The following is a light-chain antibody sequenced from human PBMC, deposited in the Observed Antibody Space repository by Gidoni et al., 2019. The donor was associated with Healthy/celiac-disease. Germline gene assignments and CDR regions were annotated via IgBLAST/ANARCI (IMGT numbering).Light chain of an antibody. CDR1: SSDVGGYNY. CDR3: SSYTSSSTV. V-gene: IGLV2-14*01. Sequence: QSALTQPASVSGSPGQSIPISCTGTSSDVGGYNYVSWYQQHPGKAPKLMIYDVSKRPSGVSNRFSGSKSGNTASLTISGLQAEDEADYYCSSYTSSSTVFGGGTKLTVL. CDR2: DVS. J-gene: IGLJ2*01.